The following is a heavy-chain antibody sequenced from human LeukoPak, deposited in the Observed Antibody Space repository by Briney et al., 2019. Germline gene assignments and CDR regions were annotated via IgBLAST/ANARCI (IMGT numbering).Heavy chain of an antibody. CDR3: ARRDSGYYYFDY. V-gene: IGHV5-51*01. CDR2: IYPGDSDT. D-gene: IGHD5-12*01. J-gene: IGHJ4*02. CDR1: GYGFSNYW. Sequence: GESLKISCKGSGYGFSNYWIAWGRQMPGKGLEGMGIIYPGDSDTRYSPSFEGEVTISADNSISTPYLQWSSLKASDTAMYYCARRDSGYYYFDYWGQGTLVTVSS.